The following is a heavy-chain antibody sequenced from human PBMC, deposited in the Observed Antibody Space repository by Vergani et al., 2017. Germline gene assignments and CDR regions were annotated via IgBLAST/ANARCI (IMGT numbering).Heavy chain of an antibody. CDR1: GFTFSSYS. D-gene: IGHD6-19*01. J-gene: IGHJ4*02. CDR2: ISSSSSYI. Sequence: EVQLVESGGGVVQPGGSLRLSCAASGFTFSSYSMNWVRQAPGKGLEWVSSISSSSSYIYYADSVKGRFTISRDNAKNSLYLQMNSLRAEDTAVSSCARVLGIRAVAVDAFDYWGQGTLVTVSS. CDR3: ARVLGIRAVAVDAFDY. V-gene: IGHV3-21*01.